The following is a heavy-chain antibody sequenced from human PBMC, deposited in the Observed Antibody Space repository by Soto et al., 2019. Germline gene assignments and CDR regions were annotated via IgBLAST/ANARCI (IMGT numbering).Heavy chain of an antibody. CDR1: GGSFSCYY. CDR2: INHSGST. CDR3: ARXHVLRYFDWLRSNWFDP. J-gene: IGHJ5*02. D-gene: IGHD3-9*01. Sequence: SETLSLTCAVYGGSFSCYYWSWIRQPPGKGLEWIGEINHSGSTNYNPSLKSRVTISVDTSKNQFSLKLSSVTAADTAVYYCARXHVLRYFDWLRSNWFDPWGQGTLVTVSS. V-gene: IGHV4-34*01.